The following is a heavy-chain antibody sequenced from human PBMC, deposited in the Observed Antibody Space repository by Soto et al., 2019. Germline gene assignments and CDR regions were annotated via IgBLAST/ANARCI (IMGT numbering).Heavy chain of an antibody. D-gene: IGHD2-15*01. CDR3: AKGSGGNCYSHFDY. Sequence: EVQLLESGGGLVQPGGSLRLSCAASGFTFSSYAMSWVRQAPGKGLEWVSAICGSGGATYYTDSVKGRFTISRDNSKNTLHLQMNNLRAEDTARYYCAKGSGGNCYSHFDYCGQGTLVTVSS. CDR1: GFTFSSYA. J-gene: IGHJ4*02. V-gene: IGHV3-23*01. CDR2: ICGSGGAT.